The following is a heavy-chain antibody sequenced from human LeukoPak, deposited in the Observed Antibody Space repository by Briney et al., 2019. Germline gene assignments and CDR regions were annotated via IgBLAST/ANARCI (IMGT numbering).Heavy chain of an antibody. CDR2: IWNDGSNE. V-gene: IGHV3-33*01. J-gene: IGHJ3*02. CDR3: ARGKGGNYRDAFDI. CDR1: GFTLSSDG. D-gene: IGHD1-26*01. Sequence: GGSLRLSCAASGFTLSSDGMHWVRQAPGKGLELVAVIWNDGSNEYYADSVKGRFTISRDNSKNTLCLQINSLRVEDTAVYYCARGKGGNYRDAFDIWGQGTMVTVSS.